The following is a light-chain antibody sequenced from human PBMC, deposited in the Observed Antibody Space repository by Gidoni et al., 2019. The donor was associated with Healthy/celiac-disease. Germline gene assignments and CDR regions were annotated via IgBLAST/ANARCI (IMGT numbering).Light chain of an antibody. J-gene: IGKJ1*01. CDR2: GAP. CDR3: QQYGSSRWT. CDR1: QSVSSSY. Sequence: EIGLTQSPGTLALSPGERATHSCRASQSVSSSYLAWYQQKPGQAPRLLIYGAPSRATGIPDRFSGSGSGTDFTLTISRLEPEDFAVYYCQQYGSSRWTFGPGTKVEIK. V-gene: IGKV3-20*01.